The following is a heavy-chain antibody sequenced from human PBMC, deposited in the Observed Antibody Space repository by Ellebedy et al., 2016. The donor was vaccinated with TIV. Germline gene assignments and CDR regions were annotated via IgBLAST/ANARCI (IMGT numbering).Heavy chain of an antibody. Sequence: AASVKVSCKTSGYIFITYAMHWVRQAPGQSLEWMGWINLGIGDTKYSQNFQGRLTITSDASASTVYMELSSLRSGDTAVYFCARGYSYEFDYWGQGTLVTVSS. J-gene: IGHJ4*02. CDR1: GYIFITYA. CDR2: INLGIGDT. CDR3: ARGYSYEFDY. D-gene: IGHD5-18*01. V-gene: IGHV1-3*01.